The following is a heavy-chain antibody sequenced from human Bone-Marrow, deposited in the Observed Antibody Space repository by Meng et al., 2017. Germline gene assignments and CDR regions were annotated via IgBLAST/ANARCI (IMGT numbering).Heavy chain of an antibody. CDR2: TYYRSRWYT. Sequence: QVQLQQSGPGLVKPSQTLSITCTISGDSVSSTSAAWHWIRRSPSRGLEWLGRTYYRSRWYTDYAVSVKSRININPDTTENHFSLQLNSVTPEDTAVYYCARESSGSPLDYWGRGTLVTVSS. CDR3: ARESSGSPLDY. J-gene: IGHJ4*02. D-gene: IGHD1-26*01. V-gene: IGHV6-1*01. CDR1: GDSVSSTSAA.